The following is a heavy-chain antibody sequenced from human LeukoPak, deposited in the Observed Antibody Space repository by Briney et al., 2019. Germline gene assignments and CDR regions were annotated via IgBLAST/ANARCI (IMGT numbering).Heavy chain of an antibody. Sequence: PSQTLSLTCTVSGGSISSGSYYWSWIRQPAGKGLEWIGRIYTSGSTNYNPSLKSRVTISVDTSKNQFSLKLSSVTAADTAVYYCARTTVITPDLFEYWGQGTLVTVSS. V-gene: IGHV4-61*02. J-gene: IGHJ4*02. D-gene: IGHD4-17*01. CDR1: GGSISSGSYY. CDR3: ARTTVITPDLFEY. CDR2: IYTSGST.